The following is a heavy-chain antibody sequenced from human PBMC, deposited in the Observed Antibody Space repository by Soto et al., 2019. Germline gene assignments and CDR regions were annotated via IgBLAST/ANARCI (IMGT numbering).Heavy chain of an antibody. CDR1: GFTFSSYG. Sequence: GGSLRLSCAASGFTFSSYGMHWVRQAPGKGLEWVAVISYDGSNKYYADSVKGRFTISRDNSKNTLYLQMNSLRAEDTAVYYCAKDRDDLIDYWGQGTLVTVSS. V-gene: IGHV3-30*18. J-gene: IGHJ4*02. CDR2: ISYDGSNK. CDR3: AKDRDDLIDY. D-gene: IGHD1-1*01.